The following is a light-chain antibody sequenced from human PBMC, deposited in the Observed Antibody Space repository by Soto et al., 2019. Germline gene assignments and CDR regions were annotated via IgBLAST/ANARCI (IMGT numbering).Light chain of an antibody. Sequence: QSVLTQPPSASGTPGQRATISCSGSSSSIGSNTVSWYQQLPGTAPKLLIYTNNQRPSGVPDRFSGSKSGTSASLAISGLQSDDEADYYCAAWDDTLNGPVFGGGTQLTVL. CDR2: TNN. CDR1: SSSIGSNT. V-gene: IGLV1-44*01. CDR3: AAWDDTLNGPV. J-gene: IGLJ3*02.